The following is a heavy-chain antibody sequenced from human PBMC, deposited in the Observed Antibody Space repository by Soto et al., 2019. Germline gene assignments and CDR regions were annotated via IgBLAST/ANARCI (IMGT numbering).Heavy chain of an antibody. CDR1: GFTFSNYW. J-gene: IGHJ6*03. V-gene: IGHV3-74*02. Sequence: EVQLVESGGGLVQPGGSLRLSCAASGFTFSNYWMYWVRQAPGKGLERVSRINSDGSVSSYADSVKGRLTISRDNVKNTLYLQMDSLRAEDTAVYYCARGDCVGGTCYSLAGSFYYYMDVWGKGTTVTVFS. CDR3: ARGDCVGGTCYSLAGSFYYYMDV. D-gene: IGHD2-15*01. CDR2: INSDGSVS.